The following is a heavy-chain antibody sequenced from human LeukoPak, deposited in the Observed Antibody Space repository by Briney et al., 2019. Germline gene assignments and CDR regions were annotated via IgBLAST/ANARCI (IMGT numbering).Heavy chain of an antibody. V-gene: IGHV4-34*01. CDR2: INHSGST. Sequence: SETLSLTCAVYGGSFSGYYWSWIRQPPGKGLEWIGEINHSGSTNYNPSLKSRVTISVDTSKNQFPLKLSSVTAADTAVYCCARARAGGWLRPYYFDYWGQGTLVTVSS. CDR1: GGSFSGYY. D-gene: IGHD5-12*01. J-gene: IGHJ4*02. CDR3: ARARAGGWLRPYYFDY.